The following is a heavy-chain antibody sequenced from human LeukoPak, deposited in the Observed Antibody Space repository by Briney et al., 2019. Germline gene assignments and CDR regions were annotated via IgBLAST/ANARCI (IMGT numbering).Heavy chain of an antibody. J-gene: IGHJ4*02. Sequence: GESLKISCKGSGCIFTTYWISWVRQVPGKGLEWMGRIDPSDSYTNYSPSFEGHVTISADKSISTAYLQWSSLKASDTAMYYCASSSKGSTWYRFDYWGQGTLVTVSS. D-gene: IGHD6-13*01. CDR1: GCIFTTYW. CDR2: IDPSDSYT. V-gene: IGHV5-10-1*01. CDR3: ASSSKGSTWYRFDY.